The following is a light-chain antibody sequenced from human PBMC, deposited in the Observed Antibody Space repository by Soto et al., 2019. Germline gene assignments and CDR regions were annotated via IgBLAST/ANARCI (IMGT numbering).Light chain of an antibody. CDR3: LQTYTVPRT. J-gene: IGKJ2*01. V-gene: IGKV1-39*01. CDR1: QSISTS. CDR2: DAS. Sequence: DIQMTQSPSSLSASVGDRVTITCRASQSISTSLCWFQQKPGRAPKLLISDASTLQSGVPSRFSGRGFGTDFTLTISSLQPEDFAAYYCLQTYTVPRTFGQGTNLDIK.